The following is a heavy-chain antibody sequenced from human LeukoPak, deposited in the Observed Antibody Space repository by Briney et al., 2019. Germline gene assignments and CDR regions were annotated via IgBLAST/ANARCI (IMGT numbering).Heavy chain of an antibody. CDR3: VAAPLLLSGDSSGYYDYMDV. Sequence: GGSLRLSCAASGFTFSSYAMSRVRQAPGKGLEWVSAISGSGGSTYYADSVKGRFTISRDNSKNTLYLQMNSLRAEDTAVYYCVAAPLLLSGDSSGYYDYMDVWGKGTTVTVSS. CDR2: ISGSGGST. CDR1: GFTFSSYA. V-gene: IGHV3-23*01. D-gene: IGHD3-22*01. J-gene: IGHJ6*03.